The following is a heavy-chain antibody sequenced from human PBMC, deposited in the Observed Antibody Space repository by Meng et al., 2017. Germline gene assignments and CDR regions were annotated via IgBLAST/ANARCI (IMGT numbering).Heavy chain of an antibody. CDR1: GYNFPDYY. V-gene: IGHV1-2*06. J-gene: IGHJ4*02. CDR3: ARDEDISAAGKLFGDY. CDR2: INPKSGDT. Sequence: AEVKKPGAPVKVSCKPSGYNFPDYYIHWVRRAPGQGLEWMGRINPKSGDTHYAQKFQARVTMTGDTSISTAYMELSGLRSDDTAMYYCARDEDISAAGKLFGDYWGQGTLVTVSS. D-gene: IGHD6-25*01.